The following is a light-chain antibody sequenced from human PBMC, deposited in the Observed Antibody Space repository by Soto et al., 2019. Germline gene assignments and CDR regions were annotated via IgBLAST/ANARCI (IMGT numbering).Light chain of an antibody. V-gene: IGKV3-15*01. CDR1: QSAYTN. CDR3: QQYHKWPPIT. Sequence: EILMTQSPSTLPVSAGESATLSCRASQSAYTNVAWYQQKPGQAPRLLIYGASTRATGIPARFSGSGSGTEFTLTISSLQYEDFAVYYCQQYHKWPPITFGQGTRLEIK. J-gene: IGKJ5*01. CDR2: GAS.